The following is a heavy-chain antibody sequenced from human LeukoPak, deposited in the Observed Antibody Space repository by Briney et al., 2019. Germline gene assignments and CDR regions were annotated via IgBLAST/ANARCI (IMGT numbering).Heavy chain of an antibody. CDR2: IGGGGPTT. Sequence: GGSLRLSCAASGFTFSTYAMNWVRQAPAKGLEWVSTIGGGGPTTDYADSVKDRFTISRDNSKNTLYLQMNSLRAEDTAVYFCARTGSDYGNDYWGQGTLVTVSS. V-gene: IGHV3-23*01. J-gene: IGHJ4*02. CDR1: GFTFSTYA. CDR3: ARTGSDYGNDY. D-gene: IGHD4-17*01.